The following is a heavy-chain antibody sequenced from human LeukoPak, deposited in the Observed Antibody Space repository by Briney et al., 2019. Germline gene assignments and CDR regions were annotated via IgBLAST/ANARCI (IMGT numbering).Heavy chain of an antibody. CDR3: AREEAPRYCSGGSCYPHRYYFDY. V-gene: IGHV4-39*07. Sequence: SETLSLTCTVSGGSISSSSYYWGWIRQPPGKGLEWIGSIYYSGSTYYNPSLKSRVTISVDTSKNQFSLKLSSVTAADTAVYYCAREEAPRYCSGGSCYPHRYYFDYWGQGTLVTVSS. CDR1: GGSISSSSYY. J-gene: IGHJ4*02. CDR2: IYYSGST. D-gene: IGHD2-15*01.